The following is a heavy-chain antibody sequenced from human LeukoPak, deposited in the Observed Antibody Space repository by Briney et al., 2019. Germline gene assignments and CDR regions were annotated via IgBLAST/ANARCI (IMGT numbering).Heavy chain of an antibody. CDR2: INDYTGDT. V-gene: IGHV4-34*09. J-gene: IGHJ3*02. CDR1: GGSFTDYF. CDR3: ARGVVIGQDDAFDI. D-gene: IGHD3/OR15-3a*01. Sequence: SETLSLTCAVFGGSFTDYFWTWIRHSPGKGLEWIGEINDYTGDTKYNPSLKSRVTISVDTSKNQFSLKLSSVTAADTAVYFCARGVVIGQDDAFDIWGRGTMVTVSS.